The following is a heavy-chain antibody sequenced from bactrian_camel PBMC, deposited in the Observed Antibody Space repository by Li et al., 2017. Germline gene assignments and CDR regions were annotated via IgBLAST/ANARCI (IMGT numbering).Heavy chain of an antibody. CDR3: ATGNGF. CDR2: ISGGTT. J-gene: IGHJ4*01. V-gene: IGHV3S40*01. D-gene: IGHD1*01. Sequence: VQLVESGGGLVQPGGSLRLSCAASGFPLGSYDITWVRQAPGKGFEWVSSISGGTTYYADSVKGRFAISRDNAKNTLYLQMNSLKTSDTAVYYCATGNGFWGQGTQVTVS. CDR1: GFPLGSYD.